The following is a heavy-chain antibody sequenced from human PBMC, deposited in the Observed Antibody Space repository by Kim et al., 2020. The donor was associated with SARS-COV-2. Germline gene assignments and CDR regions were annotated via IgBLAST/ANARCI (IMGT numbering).Heavy chain of an antibody. D-gene: IGHD6-13*01. J-gene: IGHJ6*03. V-gene: IGHV3-23*01. CDR3: AKDRMYSSSWYNYMDV. Sequence: VKGRFTISRDKSKNTLYLQMNSLRAEDTAVYYCAKDRMYSSSWYNYMDVWGKGTTVTVSS.